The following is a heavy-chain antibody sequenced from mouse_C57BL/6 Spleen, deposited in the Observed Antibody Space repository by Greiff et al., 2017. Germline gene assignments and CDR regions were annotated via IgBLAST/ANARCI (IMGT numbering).Heavy chain of an antibody. J-gene: IGHJ2*01. CDR3: ARELRLPYYFDY. D-gene: IGHD3-2*02. Sequence: SDAELVKPGASVKISCKVSGYTFTDHTIHWMKQRPEQGLEWIGYIYPRDGSTKYNEKFKGKATLTADKSSSTAYMQLNSLTSEDSADYCCARELRLPYYFDYWGQGTTLTVSS. CDR2: IYPRDGST. CDR1: GYTFTDHT. V-gene: IGHV1-78*01.